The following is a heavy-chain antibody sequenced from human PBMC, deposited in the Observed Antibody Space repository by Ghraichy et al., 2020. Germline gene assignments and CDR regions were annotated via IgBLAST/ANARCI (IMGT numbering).Heavy chain of an antibody. V-gene: IGHV3-23*01. Sequence: GGSLRLSCVASGFNCRRYGMSWVRQARGKGLEWVSAMSGSGDTVHYSRSVKGRFTISRDNSKSTLYLQMNSLRAEDTALYYCVKDPSHADRPPYAMDVWGQGTTVTVS. CDR3: VKDPSHADRPPYAMDV. D-gene: IGHD2-15*01. CDR2: MSGSGDTV. J-gene: IGHJ6*02. CDR1: GFNCRRYG.